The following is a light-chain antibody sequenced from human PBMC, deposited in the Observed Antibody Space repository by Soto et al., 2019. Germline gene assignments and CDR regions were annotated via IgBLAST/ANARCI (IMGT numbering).Light chain of an antibody. J-gene: IGLJ2*01. V-gene: IGLV1-51*01. CDR3: GTWDSSLSVGL. CDR1: SSNIGSHD. Sequence: QSVLTQPPSASGTPGQRVTISCSGTSSNIGSHDVYWYQQLPGTAPKLLIFDNDKRPSGIPDRFSGSKSGTSATLDITGLQAGDEADYYCGTWDSSLSVGLFGGGTKVTVL. CDR2: DND.